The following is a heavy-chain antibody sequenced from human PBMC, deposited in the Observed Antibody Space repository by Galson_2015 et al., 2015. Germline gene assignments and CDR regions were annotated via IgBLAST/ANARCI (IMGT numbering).Heavy chain of an antibody. Sequence: QSGAEVKKPGESLKISCKGSGYSFTSYWIGWVRQMPGKGLEWMGIIYPGDSDTRYSPSFQGQVTISADKSISTAYLLWSSLKASDTAMYYCARRPGIAAAGYYFDYWGQGTLVTVSS. D-gene: IGHD6-13*01. CDR3: ARRPGIAAAGYYFDY. CDR2: IYPGDSDT. CDR1: GYSFTSYW. J-gene: IGHJ4*02. V-gene: IGHV5-51*03.